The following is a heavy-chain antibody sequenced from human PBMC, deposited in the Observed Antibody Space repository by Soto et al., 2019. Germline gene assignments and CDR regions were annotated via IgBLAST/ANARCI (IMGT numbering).Heavy chain of an antibody. CDR3: AKDYAPLYYMAV. CDR2: ISGSGGST. CDR1: GFTFSSYA. J-gene: IGHJ6*03. V-gene: IGHV3-23*01. D-gene: IGHD3-16*01. Sequence: EVQLLESGGGLVQPGGSLRLSCAASGFTFSSYAMSWVRQAPGKGLEWVSAISGSGGSTYYADSVKGRFTISRDNSKNPLYLQMTSLRAEDTAVYYCAKDYAPLYYMAVWDKGNTVTFSS.